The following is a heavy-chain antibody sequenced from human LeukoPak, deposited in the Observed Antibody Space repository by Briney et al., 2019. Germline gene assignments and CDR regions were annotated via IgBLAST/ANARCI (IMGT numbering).Heavy chain of an antibody. Sequence: PSETLSLTXTVSGGSIRSYSYYWSWIRQPVGKGLEWIGRIYTSGNTNYNPSLKSRVTMSVDTSKNQFSLKLSSVTAADTAVYYCARDHQGDSSGYYDAFDIWGQGTMVTVSS. J-gene: IGHJ3*02. D-gene: IGHD3-22*01. CDR1: GGSIRSYSYY. CDR2: IYTSGNT. CDR3: ARDHQGDSSGYYDAFDI. V-gene: IGHV4-61*02.